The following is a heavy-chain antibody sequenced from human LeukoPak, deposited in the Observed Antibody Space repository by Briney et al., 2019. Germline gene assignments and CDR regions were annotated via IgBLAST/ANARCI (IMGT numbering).Heavy chain of an antibody. CDR2: MNPSGST. CDR1: GGTFSGYY. D-gene: IGHD3-22*01. Sequence: PSETLSLTCAAYGGTFSGYYWTWIRQTPGKGLEWIGEMNPSGSTNYNPSLKSRVTISVDTSKNQFSLKLSSVTAADTAVYYCARGRQDVTMIVVVMTAVSYYLDVWGKGTTVTVS. J-gene: IGHJ6*03. V-gene: IGHV4-34*01. CDR3: ARGRQDVTMIVVVMTAVSYYLDV.